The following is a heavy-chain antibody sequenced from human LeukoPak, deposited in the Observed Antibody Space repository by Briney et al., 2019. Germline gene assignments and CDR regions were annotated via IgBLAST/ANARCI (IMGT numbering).Heavy chain of an antibody. D-gene: IGHD6-25*01. V-gene: IGHV1-24*01. CDR1: GYTLTELS. CDR3: ATRPSTGWLRYFQH. J-gene: IGHJ1*01. Sequence: ASVKVSCKVSGYTLTELSMHWVRQAPGKGLGWMGGFDPEDGETIYAQKFQGRVTMTEDTSTDTAYMELSSLRSEDTAVYYCATRPSTGWLRYFQHWGQGTLVTVSS. CDR2: FDPEDGET.